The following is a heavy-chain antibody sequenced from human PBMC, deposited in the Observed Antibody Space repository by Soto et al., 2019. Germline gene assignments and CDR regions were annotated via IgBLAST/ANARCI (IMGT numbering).Heavy chain of an antibody. CDR1: GGTFSSYA. CDR3: ASALRRHIVVVTAPLYYYYGMDV. D-gene: IGHD2-21*02. V-gene: IGHV1-69*01. J-gene: IGHJ6*02. CDR2: IIPIFGTA. Sequence: QVQLVQSGAEVKKPGSSVKVSCKASGGTFSSYAISWVRQAPGQGLEWMGGIIPIFGTANYAQKFQGRVTITAYESTSTAYMELSSLRSEDTAVYYCASALRRHIVVVTAPLYYYYGMDVWGQGTTVTVSS.